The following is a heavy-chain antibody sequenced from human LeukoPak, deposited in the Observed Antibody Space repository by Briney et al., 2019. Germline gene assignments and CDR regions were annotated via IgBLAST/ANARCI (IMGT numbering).Heavy chain of an antibody. J-gene: IGHJ4*02. CDR3: AHYGDYRFLYYFDH. CDR1: GFSLSSTGVG. Sequence: ESGPTLVKPTQTLTLTCTFSGFSLSSTGVGVGWIRQPPGKALEWLALIYWDDNKLYSPSLKSRLTITKDTSKNQVVLTMTSMDPVDTATYYCAHYGDYRFLYYFDHWGQGTLVTVSS. V-gene: IGHV2-5*02. CDR2: IYWDDNK. D-gene: IGHD4-17*01.